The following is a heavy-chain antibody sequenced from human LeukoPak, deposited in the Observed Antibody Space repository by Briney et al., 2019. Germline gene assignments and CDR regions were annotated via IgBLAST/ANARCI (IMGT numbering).Heavy chain of an antibody. J-gene: IGHJ4*02. V-gene: IGHV1-18*01. CDR3: ARDGRIAEATGLLDY. Sequence: ASVKVSCKASGYTFTSYGISWVRQAPGQGLEWMGWISAYNGNTNYAQKLQGRVTMTTDTSTSTAYMELRSLRSDDTAVYYCARDGRIAEATGLLDYWGQGTLVTVSS. D-gene: IGHD6-13*01. CDR2: ISAYNGNT. CDR1: GYTFTSYG.